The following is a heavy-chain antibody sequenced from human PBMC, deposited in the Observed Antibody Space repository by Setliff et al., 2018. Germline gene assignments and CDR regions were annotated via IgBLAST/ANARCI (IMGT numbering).Heavy chain of an antibody. CDR1: GFTFSSYW. J-gene: IGHJ6*02. Sequence: PGGSLRLSCAASGFTFSSYWMSWVRQAPGKGLEWVANIKQDGSEKYYVDSVKGRFTISRDDAKKSVYLQMNSLRAEDTAVYYCARDHAYGSRFYYYYYGMDVWGQGTTVTV. D-gene: IGHD3-10*01. CDR2: IKQDGSEK. CDR3: ARDHAYGSRFYYYYYGMDV. V-gene: IGHV3-7*01.